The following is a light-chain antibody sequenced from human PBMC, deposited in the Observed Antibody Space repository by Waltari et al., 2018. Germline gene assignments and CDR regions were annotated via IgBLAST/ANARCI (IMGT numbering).Light chain of an antibody. CDR1: QSVGTW. CDR2: MAS. Sequence: DIQMTQSPSTLSASVGDRVTISCRASQSVGTWLAWYQQTPGKAHKRLIFMASTLESGVPSRFSFSGSGTEFTLTINRLQPDDFATYSCQQYSSFSTFGQGTKL. J-gene: IGKJ2*01. V-gene: IGKV1-5*03. CDR3: QQYSSFST.